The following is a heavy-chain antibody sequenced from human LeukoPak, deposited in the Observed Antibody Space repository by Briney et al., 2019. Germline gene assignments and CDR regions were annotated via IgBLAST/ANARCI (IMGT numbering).Heavy chain of an antibody. CDR2: INSDGSWT. Sequence: GGSLRLSCAASGNYWMHWVRQAPRKGLVWVSHINSDGSWTSYADSVKGRFTISKDNAKNTVYLQMNSLRAEDTAVYYCVSFYETYWGRGTLVTVSS. J-gene: IGHJ4*02. D-gene: IGHD2/OR15-2a*01. CDR1: GNYW. V-gene: IGHV3-74*01. CDR3: VSFYETY.